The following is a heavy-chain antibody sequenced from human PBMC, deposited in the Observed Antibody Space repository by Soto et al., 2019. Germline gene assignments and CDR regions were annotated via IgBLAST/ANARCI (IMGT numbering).Heavy chain of an antibody. Sequence: PSQTLSLTCAISGDSVSSNSAAWNWIRQSPSRGLEWLGRTYYRSRWYNDYAVSVKSRITVNPDTSKNQLSLHLNSVTPEDTAVYYCAGTTSLQSYYMDVWDKGTTVTVSS. CDR2: TYYRSRWYN. CDR1: GDSVSSNSAA. CDR3: AGTTSLQSYYMDV. V-gene: IGHV6-1*01. J-gene: IGHJ6*03. D-gene: IGHD1-7*01.